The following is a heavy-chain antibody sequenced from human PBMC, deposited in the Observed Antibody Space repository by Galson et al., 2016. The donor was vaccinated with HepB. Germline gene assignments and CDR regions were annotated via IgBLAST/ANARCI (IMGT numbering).Heavy chain of an antibody. CDR1: GFIVSQNY. Sequence: SLRLSCAASGFIVSQNYMSWVRQAPGKGLEWVSVVYSGGGTHHADSVKGRFTTSRDFSKDTLYLQLNSPRAEDTAVYYCARVSLVTANIWTWSAVEYWGQGALVTVSS. J-gene: IGHJ4*02. CDR3: ARVSLVTANIWTWSAVEY. D-gene: IGHD1-20*01. CDR2: VYSGGGT. V-gene: IGHV3-53*01.